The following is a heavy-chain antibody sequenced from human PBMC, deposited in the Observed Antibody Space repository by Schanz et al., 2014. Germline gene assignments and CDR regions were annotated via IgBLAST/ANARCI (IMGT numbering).Heavy chain of an antibody. CDR2: VCYDGSKK. J-gene: IGHJ4*02. CDR1: GFTFSSYG. D-gene: IGHD3-16*01. V-gene: IGHV3-33*01. CDR3: ARGTPFRCDY. Sequence: LVESGGGVVQPGRSLRLSCAASGFTFSSYGMHWVRQVPGKGLEWVAVVCYDGSKKYYADSVKGRFTTSRDSSKNTLFLQMNSLRAEDTAVYFCARGTPFRCDYWGQGTLVTVSS.